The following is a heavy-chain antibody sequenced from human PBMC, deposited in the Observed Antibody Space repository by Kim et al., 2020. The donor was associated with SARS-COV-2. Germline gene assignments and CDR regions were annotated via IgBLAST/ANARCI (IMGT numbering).Heavy chain of an antibody. J-gene: IGHJ4*02. V-gene: IGHV3-7*01. CDR1: GFTFSSYW. Sequence: GGSLRLSCAASGFTFSSYWMSWVRQAPGKGLEWVANIKQDGSEKYYVDSVKGRFTISRDNAKNSLYLQMNSLRAEDTAVYYCARDVSTIFGVVITPPFDYWGQGTLVTVSS. CDR2: IKQDGSEK. D-gene: IGHD3-3*01. CDR3: ARDVSTIFGVVITPPFDY.